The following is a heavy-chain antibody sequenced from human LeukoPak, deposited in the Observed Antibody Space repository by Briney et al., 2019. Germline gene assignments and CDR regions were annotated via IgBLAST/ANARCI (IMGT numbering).Heavy chain of an antibody. CDR2: IIPIFGTA. J-gene: IGHJ6*03. CDR3: ARSGMGEYYYYYYYMDV. D-gene: IGHD3-16*01. CDR1: GGTFSSYA. V-gene: IGHV1-69*13. Sequence: ASVKVSCKASGGTFSSYAISWVRQAPGQGLEWMGGIIPIFGTANYAQKFQGRVTITADESTSTAYMELSSLRSEDTAVYYCARSGMGEYYYYYYYMDVWGKGTTVTVSS.